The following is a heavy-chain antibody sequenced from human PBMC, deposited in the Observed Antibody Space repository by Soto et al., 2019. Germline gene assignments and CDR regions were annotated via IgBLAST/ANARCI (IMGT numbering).Heavy chain of an antibody. CDR3: ASSYPSYYYDRTLIYY. Sequence: ASVKVACKASGYTFTSYAMHWVRQAPGQRLEWMGWINAGNGNTKYSQKFQGRVTITRDTSASTAYMELSSLRSEDTAVYYCASSYPSYYYDRTLIYYCGQGTLDTVSA. D-gene: IGHD3-22*01. V-gene: IGHV1-3*01. J-gene: IGHJ4*02. CDR1: GYTFTSYA. CDR2: INAGNGNT.